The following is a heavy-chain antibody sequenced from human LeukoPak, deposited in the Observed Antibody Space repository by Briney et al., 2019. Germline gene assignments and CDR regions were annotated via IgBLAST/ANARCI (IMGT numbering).Heavy chain of an antibody. J-gene: IGHJ1*01. D-gene: IGHD3-10*01. Sequence: GASVKISCKASGYSFTSYYMHWVRQAPGQGLEWMGIINPSGGSTSYAQKFQGRVAMTRDMSTSTVYMELSSLRSEDTAVYYCARGAYYYGSGTRGEYFQHWGQGTLVTVSS. CDR3: ARGAYYYGSGTRGEYFQH. CDR2: INPSGGST. CDR1: GYSFTSYY. V-gene: IGHV1-46*01.